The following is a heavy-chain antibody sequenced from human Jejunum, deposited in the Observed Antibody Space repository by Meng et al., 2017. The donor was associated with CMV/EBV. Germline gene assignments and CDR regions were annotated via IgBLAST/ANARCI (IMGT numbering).Heavy chain of an antibody. CDR1: GYTFTGYY. J-gene: IGHJ5*02. CDR3: AHQAVAGTRGWFDP. D-gene: IGHD6-19*01. V-gene: IGHV1-2*06. CDR2: INPNSGGT. Sequence: QVHMVQSGAEVKNPGAAVKVSCKASGYTFTGYYMHWVRQAPGQGLEWMGRINPNSGGTNYAQKFQGRVTMTRDTSISTAYMELSRLRSDDTAVYYCAHQAVAGTRGWFDPWGQGTLVTVSS.